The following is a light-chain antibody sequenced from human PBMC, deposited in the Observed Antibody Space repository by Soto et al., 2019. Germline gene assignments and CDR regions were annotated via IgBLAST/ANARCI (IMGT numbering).Light chain of an antibody. CDR2: GAS. Sequence: EIVMTQSPATLSVSPGERATLSCRASQSVSGNLAWYQQRPGQAPRLLIYGASTRATGIPARFSGSGSGTEFTLTISSLQSEDFAVYYCQQYNNWPRTFGQGTKVEIK. CDR1: QSVSGN. CDR3: QQYNNWPRT. J-gene: IGKJ1*01. V-gene: IGKV3-15*01.